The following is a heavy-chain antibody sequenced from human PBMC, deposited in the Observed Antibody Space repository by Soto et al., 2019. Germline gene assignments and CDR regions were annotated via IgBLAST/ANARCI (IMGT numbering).Heavy chain of an antibody. J-gene: IGHJ4*02. D-gene: IGHD6-19*01. CDR3: ARVRSIYSTGWYYFDY. CDR2: INPYNGAT. CDR1: GYTFSDYY. V-gene: IGHV1-2*04. Sequence: QVHLVQSGAEVKHPGASVKVSCKASGYTFSDYYLHWVRQAPGHGLEWMGWINPYNGATHLELKFQGWFSMPRDTSFDTAFMDLSRLKSDNTAIYYCARVRSIYSTGWYYFDYWGQGTLVTVSS.